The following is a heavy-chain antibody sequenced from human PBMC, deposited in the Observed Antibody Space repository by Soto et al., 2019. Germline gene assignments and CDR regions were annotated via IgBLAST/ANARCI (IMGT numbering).Heavy chain of an antibody. CDR3: ARDYDILTGYYRAYYYGMDV. CDR1: GGSFSGYY. D-gene: IGHD3-9*01. CDR2: INHSGST. Sequence: PSETLSLTCAVYGGSFSGYYWSWIRQPPGKGLEWIGEINHSGSTNYNPSLKSRVTISVDTSKNQFSLKLSSVTAADTAVYYCARDYDILTGYYRAYYYGMDVWGQGNTVTVSS. V-gene: IGHV4-34*01. J-gene: IGHJ6*02.